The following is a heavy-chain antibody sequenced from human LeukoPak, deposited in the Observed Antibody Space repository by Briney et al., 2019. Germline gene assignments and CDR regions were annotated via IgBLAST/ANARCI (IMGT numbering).Heavy chain of an antibody. CDR1: GGTFSSCA. Sequence: SVSVSCKASGGTFSSCAISWVRQAPGQGLEWMGRIIPILGIANYAQKFQGRVTITADKSTSTAYMELSSLRSEDTAVYYCASLYDFWSGYSHLFDYWGQGTLVTVSS. D-gene: IGHD3-3*01. V-gene: IGHV1-69*04. CDR2: IIPILGIA. CDR3: ASLYDFWSGYSHLFDY. J-gene: IGHJ4*02.